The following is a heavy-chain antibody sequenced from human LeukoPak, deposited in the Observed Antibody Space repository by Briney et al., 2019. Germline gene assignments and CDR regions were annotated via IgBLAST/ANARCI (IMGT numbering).Heavy chain of an antibody. D-gene: IGHD7-27*01. V-gene: IGHV4-59*01. CDR3: ARSSSAWDNWFDP. CDR1: GGSISSYY. CDR2: IYYSGST. Sequence: PSETLALTCTVSGGSISSYYWSWIRHPPGKGLEWIGYIYYSGSTNYNPSLKSRVTISVDTSKNQFSLKLSSVTAADTAVYYCARSSSAWDNWFDPWGQGTLVTVSS. J-gene: IGHJ5*02.